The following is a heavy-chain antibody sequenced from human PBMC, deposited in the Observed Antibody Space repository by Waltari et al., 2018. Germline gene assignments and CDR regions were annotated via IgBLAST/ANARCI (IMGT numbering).Heavy chain of an antibody. CDR2: LYPDDSET. J-gene: IGHJ4*02. Sequence: EVQLVQSGAQVKKPGESLKISCQGSGYIFTNHWIGWVRQMPGKGLEWMGILYPDDSETIYSPSFRGQVTISVDKSITTAYLQWSSLKASDTAMYYCARGYCGDDTCSSDFKYWGQGTLVTVSS. CDR1: GYIFTNHW. V-gene: IGHV5-51*01. CDR3: ARGYCGDDTCSSDFKY. D-gene: IGHD2-21*02.